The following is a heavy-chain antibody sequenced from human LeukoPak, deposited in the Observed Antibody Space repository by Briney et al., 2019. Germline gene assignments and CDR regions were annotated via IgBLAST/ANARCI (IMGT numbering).Heavy chain of an antibody. Sequence: GGSLRLSCAASAFTFSSYWMSWVRQAPGKGLEWVANIKQDGSEKYYVDSVKGRFTISRDNAKNSLYLQINSLRAEDTAVYYCARDFYDSSGHDAFDIWGQGTMVTVSS. CDR2: IKQDGSEK. CDR3: ARDFYDSSGHDAFDI. CDR1: AFTFSSYW. V-gene: IGHV3-7*01. J-gene: IGHJ3*02. D-gene: IGHD3-22*01.